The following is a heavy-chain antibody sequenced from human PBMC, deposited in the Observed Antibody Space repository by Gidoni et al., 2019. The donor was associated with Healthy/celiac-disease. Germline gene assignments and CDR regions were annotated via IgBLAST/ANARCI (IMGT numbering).Heavy chain of an antibody. J-gene: IGHJ4*02. Sequence: EVQLVESGGGLVKPGGSLRLSCAASGFTFSNAWMSWVRQAPGKGLEWVGRIKSKTDGGTTDYAAPVKGRFTISRDDSKNTLYLQMNSLKTEDTAVYYCTTQAGGGVTLFDYWGQGTLVTVSS. D-gene: IGHD6-19*01. CDR3: TTQAGGGVTLFDY. CDR2: IKSKTDGGTT. V-gene: IGHV3-15*01. CDR1: GFTFSNAW.